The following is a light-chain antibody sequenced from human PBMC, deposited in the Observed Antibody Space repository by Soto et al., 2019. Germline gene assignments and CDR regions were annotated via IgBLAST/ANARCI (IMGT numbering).Light chain of an antibody. CDR2: DVS. Sequence: QSALTQPASVSGSPGQSITISCTGTSSDVGGYNYVSWYQQHPGTAPKLMIYDVSSRPSGVSNRFSGSKSGNTASLIISGLLAEDEADYYCTSYTANKTPLFGGGTKVTVL. V-gene: IGLV2-14*03. J-gene: IGLJ2*01. CDR3: TSYTANKTPL. CDR1: SSDVGGYNY.